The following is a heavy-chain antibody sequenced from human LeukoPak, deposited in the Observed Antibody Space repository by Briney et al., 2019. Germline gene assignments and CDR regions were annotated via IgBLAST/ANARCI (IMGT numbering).Heavy chain of an antibody. V-gene: IGHV3-7*01. D-gene: IGHD3-22*01. Sequence: GGSLRHSCAASGFTFSSYWMSWVRQAPGKGLEWVANIKQDGSEKYYVDSVKGRFTISRDNAKNSLYLQMNSLRAEDTAVYYCARVTYYYDSSGYYADAFDIWGQGTMVTVSS. CDR3: ARVTYYYDSSGYYADAFDI. CDR2: IKQDGSEK. CDR1: GFTFSSYW. J-gene: IGHJ3*02.